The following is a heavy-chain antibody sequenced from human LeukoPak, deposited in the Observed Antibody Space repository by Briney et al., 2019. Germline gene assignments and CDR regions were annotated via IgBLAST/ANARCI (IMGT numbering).Heavy chain of an antibody. CDR3: ARGLRDGYNYVNYFDY. J-gene: IGHJ4*02. Sequence: GGSLRLSCAASGFTFSSYSMNWVRQAPGKGLEWVSSISSSSSYIYYADSVKGRFTISRDNAKNSLYLQMNSLRAEDTAVYYCARGLRDGYNYVNYFDYWGQGALVTVSS. CDR2: ISSSSSYI. CDR1: GFTFSSYS. V-gene: IGHV3-21*01. D-gene: IGHD5-24*01.